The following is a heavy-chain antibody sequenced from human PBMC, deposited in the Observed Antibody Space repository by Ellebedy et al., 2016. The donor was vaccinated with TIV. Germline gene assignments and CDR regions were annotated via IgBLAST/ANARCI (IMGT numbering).Heavy chain of an antibody. CDR1: GGSFSGYY. J-gene: IGHJ4*02. CDR2: VNQSGST. V-gene: IGHV4-34*01. D-gene: IGHD6-19*01. CDR3: AEGRSGWYYFDY. Sequence: GSLRLSCAVYGGSFSGYYWSWVRQPPGKGLEWIGEVNQSGSTNYHPSLKSRVTISVDTSKNQFSLRLSSVTAAATAVYYCAEGRSGWYYFDYWGQGTLVTVSS.